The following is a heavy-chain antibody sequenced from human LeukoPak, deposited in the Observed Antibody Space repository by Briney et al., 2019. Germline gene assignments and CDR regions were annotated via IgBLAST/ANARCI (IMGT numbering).Heavy chain of an antibody. J-gene: IGHJ4*02. CDR2: ISGSGGST. D-gene: IGHD3-10*01. Sequence: GGSLRLSGAASGFTFSSYAMSWVRQAPGKGLEWVSAISGSGGSTYYADSVKGRFTISRDNSKNTLNLQMNSLRAEDTAVYYCAKDPPFISMIRGVIYFDYWGQGTLVTVSS. CDR1: GFTFSSYA. V-gene: IGHV3-23*01. CDR3: AKDPPFISMIRGVIYFDY.